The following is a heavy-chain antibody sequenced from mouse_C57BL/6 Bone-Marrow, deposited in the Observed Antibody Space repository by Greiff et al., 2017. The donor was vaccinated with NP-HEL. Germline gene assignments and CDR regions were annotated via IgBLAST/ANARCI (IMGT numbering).Heavy chain of an antibody. V-gene: IGHV5-17*01. J-gene: IGHJ4*01. CDR1: GFTFSDYG. Sequence: EVKLVESGGGLVKPGGSLKLSCAASGFTFSDYGMHWVRQAPEKGLEWVAYISSGSSTIYYADTVKGRFTISSDHAKNTLFLQMTSLRSEDTAMYYCARPLLGVVAPYYAMDYWGQGTSVTVSS. CDR2: ISSGSSTI. D-gene: IGHD1-1*01. CDR3: ARPLLGVVAPYYAMDY.